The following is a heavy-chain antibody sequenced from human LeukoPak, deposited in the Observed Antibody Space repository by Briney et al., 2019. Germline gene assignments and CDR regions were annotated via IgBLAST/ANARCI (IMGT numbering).Heavy chain of an antibody. Sequence: QPSETLSLTCTVSGGSIITTNYYWGWIRQPPGKGLEWVSAISGSGGSTYYADSVKGRFTISRDNSKNTLYLQMNSLRAEDTAVYYCAKDEGQQWLVSIDYWGQGTLVTVSS. CDR1: GGSIITTNYY. J-gene: IGHJ4*02. D-gene: IGHD6-19*01. CDR3: AKDEGQQWLVSIDY. CDR2: ISGSGGST. V-gene: IGHV3-23*01.